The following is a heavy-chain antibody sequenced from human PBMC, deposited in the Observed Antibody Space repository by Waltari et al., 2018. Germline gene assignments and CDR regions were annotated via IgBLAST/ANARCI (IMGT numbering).Heavy chain of an antibody. CDR1: GFTFSSYA. CDR3: ARGSSSSRIPCDY. D-gene: IGHD6-6*01. Sequence: QVQLVESGGGVVQPGRSLRLSCAASGFTFSSYAMHWVGQAPGKGLEWVAVISYDGSNKYYADSVKGRFTISRDNSKNTLYLQMNSLRAEDTAVYYCARGSSSSRIPCDYWGQGTLVTVSS. V-gene: IGHV3-30-3*01. J-gene: IGHJ4*02. CDR2: ISYDGSNK.